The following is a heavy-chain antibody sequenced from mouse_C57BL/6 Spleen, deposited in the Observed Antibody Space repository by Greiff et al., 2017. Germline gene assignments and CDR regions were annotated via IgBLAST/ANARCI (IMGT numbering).Heavy chain of an antibody. V-gene: IGHV1-19*01. CDR3: ARGYYGTFDV. D-gene: IGHD1-1*01. J-gene: IGHJ1*03. CDR1: GYTFTDYY. CDR2: INPYNGGT. Sequence: VHVKQSGPVLVKPGASVKMSCKASGYTFTDYYMNWVKQSHGKSLEWIGVINPYNGGTSYNQKFKGKATLTVDKSSSTAYMELNSLTSEDSAVYYCARGYYGTFDVWGTGTTVTVSS.